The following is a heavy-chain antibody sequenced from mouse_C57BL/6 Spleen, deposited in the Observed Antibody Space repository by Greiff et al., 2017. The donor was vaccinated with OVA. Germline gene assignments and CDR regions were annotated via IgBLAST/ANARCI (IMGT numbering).Heavy chain of an antibody. V-gene: IGHV1-15*01. CDR3: TRNYYGSSGLFAY. Sequence: LQESGAELVRPGASVTLSCKASGYTFTDYEMHWVKQTPVHGLEWIGAIDPETGGTAYNQKFKGKAILTAGKSSSTAYMELRSLTSEDSAVYYCTRNYYGSSGLFAYWGQGTLVTVSA. CDR1: GYTFTDYE. D-gene: IGHD1-1*01. CDR2: IDPETGGT. J-gene: IGHJ3*01.